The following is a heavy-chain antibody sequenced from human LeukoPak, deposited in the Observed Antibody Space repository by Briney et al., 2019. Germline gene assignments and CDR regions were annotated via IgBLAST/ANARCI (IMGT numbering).Heavy chain of an antibody. Sequence: SETLSLTCTVSGGSISTTSYYWGWIRQPPGKVLELIGSIYYSGSTYDNPSLKSRVTISVDTSKNQVSLKLRSVTAADTAVYYCARLLYDRSGYYYFDYWGQGTLVTVSS. J-gene: IGHJ4*02. CDR3: ARLLYDRSGYYYFDY. CDR1: GGSISTTSYY. D-gene: IGHD3-22*01. V-gene: IGHV4-39*01. CDR2: IYYSGST.